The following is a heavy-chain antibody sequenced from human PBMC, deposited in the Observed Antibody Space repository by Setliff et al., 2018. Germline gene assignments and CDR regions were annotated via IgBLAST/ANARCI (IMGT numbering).Heavy chain of an antibody. J-gene: IGHJ4*02. CDR3: ASTQRGTSSEC. CDR1: GGSISSGGFY. Sequence: PSETLSLTCSVSGGSISSGGFYWSWIRQSAGRGLEWIGHIYTSWSTIYNPSLKSRLTISLDTSKNQFSLTLSSVTAADTAVYYCASTQRGTSSECWGQGTLVTVSS. V-gene: IGHV4-61*09. D-gene: IGHD6-6*01. CDR2: IYTSWST.